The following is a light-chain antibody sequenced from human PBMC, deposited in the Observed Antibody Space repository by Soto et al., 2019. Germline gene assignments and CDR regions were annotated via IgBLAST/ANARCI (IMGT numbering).Light chain of an antibody. V-gene: IGLV2-14*01. J-gene: IGLJ2*01. CDR3: GSYPSSNSLL. Sequence: QSALTQPASVSGSPGQSITISCTGTSSDVGGYNYVSWYQQHQGKAPKLMIYDVSNRPSGVSNRFSGSKSGNTASLTISGLQAEDEGDYYCGSYPSSNSLLFGGGTKVTVL. CDR1: SSDVGGYNY. CDR2: DVS.